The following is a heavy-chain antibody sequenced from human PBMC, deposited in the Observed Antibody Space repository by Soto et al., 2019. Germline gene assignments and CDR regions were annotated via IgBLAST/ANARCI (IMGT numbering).Heavy chain of an antibody. J-gene: IGHJ3*02. V-gene: IGHV3-23*01. D-gene: IGHD6-19*01. Sequence: GGSLRLSCAASGFTFSSYAMSWVRQAPGKGLEWVSAISGSGGSTYYADSVKGRFTISRDNSKNTLYLQMNSLRAEDTAVYYCPKDTYSSGWPTDAFDIWGQGTMVTVSS. CDR2: ISGSGGST. CDR1: GFTFSSYA. CDR3: PKDTYSSGWPTDAFDI.